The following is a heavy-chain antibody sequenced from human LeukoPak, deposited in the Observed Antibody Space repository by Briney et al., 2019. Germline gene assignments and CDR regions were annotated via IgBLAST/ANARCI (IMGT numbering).Heavy chain of an antibody. J-gene: IGHJ5*02. V-gene: IGHV1-18*01. Sequence: ASVKVSCKASGYTFTSYGISWVRQAPGQGLEWMGWISTYNGNTNYAQKLQGRVTMTTDTSTTTAYMELRSLRSDDTAVYYCARDEVGVNWFDPWGQGTLVSVSS. CDR2: ISTYNGNT. D-gene: IGHD2-15*01. CDR3: ARDEVGVNWFDP. CDR1: GYTFTSYG.